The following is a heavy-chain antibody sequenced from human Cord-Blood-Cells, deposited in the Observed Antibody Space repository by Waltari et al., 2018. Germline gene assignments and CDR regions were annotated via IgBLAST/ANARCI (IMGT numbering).Heavy chain of an antibody. CDR3: ARDNGLRYYVDY. CDR1: GFTVSSNY. CDR2: IYSGGST. J-gene: IGHJ4*02. D-gene: IGHD5-12*01. V-gene: IGHV3-53*01. Sequence: EVQLVESGGGLIQPGGSLRLSCAASGFTVSSNYMSWVRQAPGKGLEWVSVIYSGGSTYYADSVKGRFTISRDKSKNTLYLQMNILRAEDTAVYYCARDNGLRYYVDYWGQGTLVTVSS.